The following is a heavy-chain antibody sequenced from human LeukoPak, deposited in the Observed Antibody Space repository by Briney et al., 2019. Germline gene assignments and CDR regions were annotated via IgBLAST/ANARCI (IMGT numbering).Heavy chain of an antibody. CDR1: GGSISGFY. J-gene: IGHJ4*02. Sequence: PSETLSLTCTVSGGSISGFYWSWIRQSPEKGLEWIAYIHSSAGSNYNPSLKSRVTISVDTSKNQFSLKVTSVTAADTAMYYCARVGSVAVAGTGQYYFDYWGQGILVTVSS. CDR2: IHSSAGS. CDR3: ARVGSVAVAGTGQYYFDY. D-gene: IGHD6-19*01. V-gene: IGHV4-59*01.